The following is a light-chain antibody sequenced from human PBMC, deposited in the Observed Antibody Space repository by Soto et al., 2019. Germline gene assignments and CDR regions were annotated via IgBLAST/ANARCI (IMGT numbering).Light chain of an antibody. CDR1: QSVSGSY. J-gene: IGKJ1*01. CDR3: QQYSASPRT. CDR2: GAF. Sequence: EIVLTQSPGTLSLSPGERAAVSCRASQSVSGSYLAWYQQKPGQAPRLLIYGAFNRAGGIPDRFSGSGSGTDFTLNISRLEPEDFEVYYCQQYSASPRTFGQGTKVDIK. V-gene: IGKV3-20*01.